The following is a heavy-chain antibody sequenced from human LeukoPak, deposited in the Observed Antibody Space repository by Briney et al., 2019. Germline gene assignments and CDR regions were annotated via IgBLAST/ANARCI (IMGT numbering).Heavy chain of an antibody. Sequence: PGGSLRLSCAASGFTFSSYGMHWVRQAPGKGLEWVAFIRYDGSNKYYADSVKGRFTISRDNSKNTLYLQMNSLGAEDTAVYYCAKGDCSSTSCALGYWGQGTLVTVSS. CDR1: GFTFSSYG. D-gene: IGHD2-2*01. J-gene: IGHJ4*02. CDR2: IRYDGSNK. V-gene: IGHV3-30*02. CDR3: AKGDCSSTSCALGY.